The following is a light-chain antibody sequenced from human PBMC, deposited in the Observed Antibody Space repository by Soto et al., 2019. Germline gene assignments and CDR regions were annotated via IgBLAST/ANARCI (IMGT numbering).Light chain of an antibody. J-gene: IGKJ2*01. CDR2: ATS. CDR3: QQYYTSPPLYT. Sequence: EIVLTQSPGTLSLSPGERATLSCRASQSVDSTYLAWYQQKPGQAPRLLIFATSSRAAGVPDRFSGSGSGTDFTLTISRLEPEDFAVYYCQQYYTSPPLYTFGQGTKLDIK. V-gene: IGKV3-20*01. CDR1: QSVDSTY.